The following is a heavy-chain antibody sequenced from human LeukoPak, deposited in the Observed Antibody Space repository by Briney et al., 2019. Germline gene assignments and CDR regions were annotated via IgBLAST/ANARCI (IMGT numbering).Heavy chain of an antibody. V-gene: IGHV4-34*01. J-gene: IGHJ4*02. CDR2: INHSGST. CDR3: ARGVGGHYYHSSGLSHTFDY. D-gene: IGHD3-22*01. Sequence: PSETLSLTCAVYGGSFSGYYWSWIRQSPGKGLEWIGEINHSGSTNYNPSLKSRVTISVDTSKNQFSLKLSSVTAADTAVYYCARGVGGHYYHSSGLSHTFDYWGQGTLVTVSS. CDR1: GGSFSGYY.